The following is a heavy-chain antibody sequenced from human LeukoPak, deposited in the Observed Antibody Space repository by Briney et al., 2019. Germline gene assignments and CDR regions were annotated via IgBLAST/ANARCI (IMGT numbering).Heavy chain of an antibody. CDR3: AKGQETDSRLDS. CDR2: IRHSDCNT. Sequence: PGESLRLSCAASGFTFNIYTMYWARQAPGKGLEWVSGIRHSDCNTYYADSVKGRFTISSDKSKNILFLQMNSLRAEDTALYYCAKGQETDSRLDSWGQGTLVTVSS. D-gene: IGHD1-1*01. V-gene: IGHV3-23*01. J-gene: IGHJ4*02. CDR1: GFTFNIYT.